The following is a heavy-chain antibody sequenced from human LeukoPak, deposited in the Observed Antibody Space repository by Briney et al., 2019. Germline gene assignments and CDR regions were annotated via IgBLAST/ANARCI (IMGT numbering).Heavy chain of an antibody. Sequence: SETLSLTCTVSGGSISSGGYYWSWIRQHPGKGLEWIGYIYYSGSTYYNPSLKSRVTISVDTSKNQFSLKLSSVTAADTAVYYCARVSGYSSGWYDINWFDPWGQGTLVTVSS. CDR1: GGSISSGGYY. V-gene: IGHV4-31*03. CDR3: ARVSGYSSGWYDINWFDP. D-gene: IGHD6-19*01. J-gene: IGHJ5*02. CDR2: IYYSGST.